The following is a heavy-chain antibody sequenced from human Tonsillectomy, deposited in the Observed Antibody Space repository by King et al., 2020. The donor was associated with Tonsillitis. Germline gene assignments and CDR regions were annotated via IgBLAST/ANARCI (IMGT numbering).Heavy chain of an antibody. CDR1: GYTFTDNS. Sequence: VQLVESGAEVKKPGASVKVSCKASGYTFTDNSINWVRQAPGQGLEWMGWISIYNGNTNYAQKVQDRISMTTDTSTNTAYMELRSLGSDDTAVYFCPRGADDGQSDLDYWGQGTLVTVSS. V-gene: IGHV1-18*04. J-gene: IGHJ4*02. D-gene: IGHD3-3*01. CDR2: ISIYNGNT. CDR3: PRGADDGQSDLDY.